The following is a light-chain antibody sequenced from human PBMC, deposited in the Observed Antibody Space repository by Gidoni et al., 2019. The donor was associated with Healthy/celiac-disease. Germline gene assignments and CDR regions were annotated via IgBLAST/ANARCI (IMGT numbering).Light chain of an antibody. J-gene: IGLJ2*01. CDR3: NSRDSSGNPVV. V-gene: IGLV3-19*01. CDR2: GKN. Sequence: SSELTQDPAVSVALGQTVRITCKGDSLRSYYASWYQQKPGQAPVHVIYGKNKRPSGIPDRFSGSSSGKTASLTITGAQAEDEADYYCNSRDSSGNPVVFGGGTKLTVL. CDR1: SLRSYY.